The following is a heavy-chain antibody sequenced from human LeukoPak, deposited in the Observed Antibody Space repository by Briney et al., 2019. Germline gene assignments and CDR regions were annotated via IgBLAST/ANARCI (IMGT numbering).Heavy chain of an antibody. V-gene: IGHV3-53*01. D-gene: IGHD1-26*01. J-gene: IGHJ3*02. CDR1: GFTVSSNY. Sequence: PGESLRLSCAASGFTVSSNYMSWVRQAPGKGLEWVSVIYSGGSTYYADSVKGRFTISRDNSKNTLYLQMNSLRAEDTAVYYCAKDLLPLSGSYYVDAFDIWGQGTMVTVSS. CDR2: IYSGGST. CDR3: AKDLLPLSGSYYVDAFDI.